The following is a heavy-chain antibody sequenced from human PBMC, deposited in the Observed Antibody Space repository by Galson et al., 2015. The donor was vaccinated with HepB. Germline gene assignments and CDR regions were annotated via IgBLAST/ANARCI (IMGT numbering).Heavy chain of an antibody. CDR3: ARDLPNIVVVPAAPEGMDV. J-gene: IGHJ6*02. V-gene: IGHV1-46*01. CDR1: GYTSTSYY. Sequence: SVKVSCKASGYTSTSYYMHWVRQAPGQGLEWMGIINPNGGSTSYAQKFQGRVTMTRDTSTSTVYMELSSLRSEDTAVYYCARDLPNIVVVPAAPEGMDVWGQGTTVTVSS. D-gene: IGHD2-2*01. CDR2: INPNGGST.